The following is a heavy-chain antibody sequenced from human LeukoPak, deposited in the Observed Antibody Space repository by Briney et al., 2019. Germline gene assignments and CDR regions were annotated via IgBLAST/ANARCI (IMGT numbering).Heavy chain of an antibody. CDR2: INPNSGGT. J-gene: IGHJ6*02. V-gene: IGHV1-2*02. Sequence: ASVTVSCKASGYTFTGYYMHWVRQAPGQGLEGMGWINPNSGGTNYAQKFQGRVTMTRDTSISTAYMELSRLRSDDTAVYYCASEVVVVPPGPYGMDVWGQGTTVTVSS. D-gene: IGHD2-2*01. CDR3: ASEVVVVPPGPYGMDV. CDR1: GYTFTGYY.